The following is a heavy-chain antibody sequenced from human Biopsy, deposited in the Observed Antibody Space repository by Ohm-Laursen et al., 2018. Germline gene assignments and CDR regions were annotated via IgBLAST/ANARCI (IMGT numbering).Heavy chain of an antibody. CDR1: GGTSSNFA. Sequence: GASVKVSCKPSGGTSSNFAINWVRQAPGQGLECMGRIIPLIGLTNYAQKFQGRVTITADKFTNTVYMELSSLRSDDTAVYFCARDCNGDNCGVDFWGQGTLVTVS. J-gene: IGHJ4*02. D-gene: IGHD2-15*01. CDR2: IIPLIGLT. CDR3: ARDCNGDNCGVDF. V-gene: IGHV1-69*04.